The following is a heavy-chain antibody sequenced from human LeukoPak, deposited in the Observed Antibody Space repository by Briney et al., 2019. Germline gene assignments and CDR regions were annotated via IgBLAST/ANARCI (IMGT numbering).Heavy chain of an antibody. CDR3: ARDRRDYCSSTSCYPYYYYYYYMDV. CDR2: IYTSGST. V-gene: IGHV4-61*02. Sequence: PSETLSLTCTVSGGSISSGSYYWSWIRQPAGKGLEWTGRIYTSGSTNYNPSLKSRVTISVDTSKNQFSLKLSSVTAADTAVYYCARDRRDYCSSTSCYPYYYYYYYMDVWGKGTTVTVSS. CDR1: GGSISSGSYY. D-gene: IGHD2-2*01. J-gene: IGHJ6*03.